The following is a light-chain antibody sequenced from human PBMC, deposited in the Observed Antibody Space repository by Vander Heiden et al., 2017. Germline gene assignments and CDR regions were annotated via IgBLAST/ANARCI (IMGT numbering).Light chain of an antibody. CDR1: SSDDGHYNY. V-gene: IGLV2-8*01. Sequence: QSALTQPPSPSGSPGQSVNISCTGTSSDDGHYNYVSWYQQHPGKAPKLMIYDVTERPSGVPDRFSGSKCGNTATLTVSGLQAEDGADYYCSSYGGSNNLIFGTGNKVTVL. J-gene: IGLJ1*01. CDR2: DVT. CDR3: SSYGGSNNLI.